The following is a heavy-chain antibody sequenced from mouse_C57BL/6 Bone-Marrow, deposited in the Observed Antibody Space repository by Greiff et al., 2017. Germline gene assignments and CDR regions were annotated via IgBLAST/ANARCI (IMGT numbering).Heavy chain of an antibody. V-gene: IGHV7-3*01. CDR1: GFTFTDYY. D-gene: IGHD1-1*01. Sequence: EVKLVESGGGLVQPGGSLSLSCAASGFTFTDYYMSWVRQPPGKALAWLGFIRNKANGYTTEYSASVKGRFTISRDNSQSILYLQMNALRAEDSATYYCARSSSSPFAYWGQGTLVTVSA. J-gene: IGHJ3*01. CDR2: IRNKANGYTT. CDR3: ARSSSSPFAY.